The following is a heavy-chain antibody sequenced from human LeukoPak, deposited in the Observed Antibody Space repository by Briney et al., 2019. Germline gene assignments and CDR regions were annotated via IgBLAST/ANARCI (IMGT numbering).Heavy chain of an antibody. D-gene: IGHD3-22*01. CDR2: IYYSGTT. CDR1: GGSISSDNYY. J-gene: IGHJ2*01. V-gene: IGHV4-39*07. CDR3: ARGTSRGRYYHTRYFDL. Sequence: SETLSLTCTVSGGSISSDNYYWGWIRQPPGKGLEWIGSIYYSGTTYYNPSLKSRVTISVDTSKNQFSLNLNSVTAADTAVYFCARGTSRGRYYHTRYFDLWGRGTLVTVSS.